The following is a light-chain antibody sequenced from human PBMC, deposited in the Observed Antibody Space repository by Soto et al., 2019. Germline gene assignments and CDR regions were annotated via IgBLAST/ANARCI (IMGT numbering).Light chain of an antibody. Sequence: EVVLTQSPATLSLSPVEIATLSCRASQFLSSYLAWYQQKPGQPPRLLIYDTSNRATGIPARFSGSRSGTDFTLTISSLEPEDFGVYFCHQRNKFGQGTRLEIK. J-gene: IGKJ5*01. CDR3: HQRNK. CDR1: QFLSSY. V-gene: IGKV3-11*01. CDR2: DTS.